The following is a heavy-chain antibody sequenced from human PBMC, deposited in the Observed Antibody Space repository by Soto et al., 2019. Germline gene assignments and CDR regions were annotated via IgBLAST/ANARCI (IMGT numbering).Heavy chain of an antibody. CDR3: TLGLIVKEAASGLADY. CDR2: IQSKTYGDAT. V-gene: IGHV3-15*07. J-gene: IGHJ4*02. D-gene: IGHD3-16*01. CDR1: GFSFDNAW. Sequence: VQLVESGGGLLKPGESVRLSCAASGFSFDNAWMNWVRQAPGKGLEWAGRIQSKTYGDATDYAAPVKGRFTISRYDSENTMSQHMTKLKGEDSAVYYATLGLIVKEAASGLADYWGQGALVTGSS.